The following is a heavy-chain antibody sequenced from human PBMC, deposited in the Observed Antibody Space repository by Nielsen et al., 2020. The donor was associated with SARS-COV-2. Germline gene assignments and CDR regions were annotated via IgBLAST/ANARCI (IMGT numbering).Heavy chain of an antibody. J-gene: IGHJ5*02. CDR2: INNSGGST. D-gene: IGHD6-13*01. CDR3: AKGDGDSWSPFLYVDP. V-gene: IGHV3-23*01. Sequence: GESLKISCAASGFTFSSYAMSWVRQAQGKGLEWVSVINNSGGSTYYADSVKGRFTISRDNSQSTLFLQMNSLRAEDTAMYYCAKGDGDSWSPFLYVDPWGQGTLVTVSS. CDR1: GFTFSSYA.